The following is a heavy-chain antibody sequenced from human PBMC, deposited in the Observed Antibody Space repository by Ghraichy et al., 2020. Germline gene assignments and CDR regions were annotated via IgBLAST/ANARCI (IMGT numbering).Heavy chain of an antibody. D-gene: IGHD3-3*01. CDR1: GFTFGDYA. CDR2: IRSKAYGGTT. J-gene: IGHJ6*02. Sequence: GGSLRLSCTASGFTFGDYAMSWFRQAPGKGLEWVGFIRSKAYGGTTEYAASVKGRFTISRDDSKSIAYLQMNSLKTEDTAVYYCTRAGGVLQYVLRFLEWSPGGGMDVWAKGPRSPSP. V-gene: IGHV3-49*03. CDR3: TRAGGVLQYVLRFLEWSPGGGMDV.